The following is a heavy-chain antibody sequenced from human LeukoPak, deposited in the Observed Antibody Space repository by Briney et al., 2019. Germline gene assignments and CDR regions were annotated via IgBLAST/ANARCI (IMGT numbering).Heavy chain of an antibody. CDR1: GGTFSSYA. CDR3: ARDRGDSSGYFLYYFDY. CDR2: IIPILGIA. V-gene: IGHV1-69*04. J-gene: IGHJ4*02. Sequence: SVSVSCTASGGTFSSYAISWVRQAPGQGLEWMGRIIPILGIANYAQKFQGRVTITADKSTSTAYMELSSLRSENTAVYYCARDRGDSSGYFLYYFDYWGQGTLVTVSS. D-gene: IGHD3-22*01.